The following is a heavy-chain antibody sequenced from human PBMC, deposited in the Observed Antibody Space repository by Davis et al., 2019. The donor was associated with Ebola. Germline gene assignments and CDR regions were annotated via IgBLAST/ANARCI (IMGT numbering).Heavy chain of an antibody. CDR3: ARGTSGAEH. Sequence: MPSETLSLTCSVSGGSMSSGSYYWSWIRQHPGKGLEWIGYVYDSGSTNYNPSLKSRVTISVDTSKNQFSLKLRSVTAADTAVYYCARGTSGAEHWGQGTLATVSS. CDR2: VYDSGST. J-gene: IGHJ4*02. CDR1: GGSMSSGSYY. D-gene: IGHD7-27*01. V-gene: IGHV4-61*01.